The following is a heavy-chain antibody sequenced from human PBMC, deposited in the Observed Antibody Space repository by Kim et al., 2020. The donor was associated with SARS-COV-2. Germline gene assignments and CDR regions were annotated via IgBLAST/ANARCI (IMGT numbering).Heavy chain of an antibody. CDR1: GGSISSGGYY. J-gene: IGHJ5*02. CDR2: IYYSGST. V-gene: IGHV4-31*03. Sequence: SETLSLTCTVSGGSISSGGYYWSWIRKHPGKGLEWIGYIYYSGSTYCNPSLKSRVTISVDTSKNQFSLKLSSVTAADTAVYYWARAMGITIFGVVIVNWFDPWGQGTLVTVSS. D-gene: IGHD3-3*01. CDR3: ARAMGITIFGVVIVNWFDP.